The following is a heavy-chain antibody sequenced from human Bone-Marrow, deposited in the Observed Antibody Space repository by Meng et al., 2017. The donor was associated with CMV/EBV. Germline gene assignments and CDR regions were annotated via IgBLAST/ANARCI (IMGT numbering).Heavy chain of an antibody. V-gene: IGHV1-69*05. J-gene: IGHJ4*02. CDR1: GGTFSSYG. CDR3: AISRGHMEGYFDY. Sequence: ASGGTFSSYGMSWVRQAPGQGIEWMGGIIHIFGTANYAKKFQGRVTITTDESTSTAYMELSSLRSEDTAVYYWAISRGHMEGYFDYWGQGTLVTVSS. D-gene: IGHD1-1*01. CDR2: IIHIFGTA.